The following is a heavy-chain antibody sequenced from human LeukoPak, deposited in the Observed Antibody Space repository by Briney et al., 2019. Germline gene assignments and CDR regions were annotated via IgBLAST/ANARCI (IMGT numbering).Heavy chain of an antibody. CDR3: ARVLKDGYNNGNFQH. V-gene: IGHV1-2*02. J-gene: IGHJ1*01. Sequence: ASVKVSCKASGYTFTGYYMHWVRQAPGQGLEGMGWINPNSSATNYARNFQGRVTMTRDTPITTAYMELSRLRSDDTAVYYCARVLKDGYNNGNFQHWGQGTLVTVSS. CDR2: INPNSSAT. D-gene: IGHD5-24*01. CDR1: GYTFTGYY.